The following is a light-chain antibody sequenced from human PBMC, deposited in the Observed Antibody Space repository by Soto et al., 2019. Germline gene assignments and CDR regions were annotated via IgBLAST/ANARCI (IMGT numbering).Light chain of an antibody. CDR2: GAS. CDR1: HSVGSN. Sequence: ASHSVGSNLAWYQHKPGHAPRVLIYGASTRATGIPARFSGSGSGTEFTLTISSLQSEDFAVYYCQQHNNWPPLTFGPGTKVDI. J-gene: IGKJ3*01. CDR3: QQHNNWPPLT. V-gene: IGKV3-15*01.